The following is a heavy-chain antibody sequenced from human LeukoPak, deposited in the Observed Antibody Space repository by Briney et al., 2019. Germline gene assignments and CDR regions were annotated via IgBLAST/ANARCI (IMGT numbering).Heavy chain of an antibody. J-gene: IGHJ6*02. V-gene: IGHV4-59*08. CDR3: ARHSSGWYDYYGMDV. CDR1: GGSISSYY. CDR2: IYYSGST. Sequence: SETLSLTCTVSGGSISSYYWSWIRQPPGKGLEWIGYIYYSGSTNYNPSLKSRVTLSVDTSKNQFSLKLSSVTAADTAVYYCARHSSGWYDYYGMDVWGQGTTVTVSS. D-gene: IGHD6-19*01.